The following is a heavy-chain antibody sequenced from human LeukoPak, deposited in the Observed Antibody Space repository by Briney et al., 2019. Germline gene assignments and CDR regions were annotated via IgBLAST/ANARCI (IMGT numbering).Heavy chain of an antibody. D-gene: IGHD6-13*01. CDR3: ARGLGRQQLVSPFDY. J-gene: IGHJ4*02. V-gene: IGHV4-38-2*02. CDR1: GYSISSGYY. CDR2: IYHSGTI. Sequence: SETLSHTCTVSGYSISSGYYWGWIRQPPGKGLEWLASIYHSGTIYYNPSLKSRVTISVDTSKNQFSLKLTSVTAADTAVYYCARGLGRQQLVSPFDYWGQGTLVTVSS.